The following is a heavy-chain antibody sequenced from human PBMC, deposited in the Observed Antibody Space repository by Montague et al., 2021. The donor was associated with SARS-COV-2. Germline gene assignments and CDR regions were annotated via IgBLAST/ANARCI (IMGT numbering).Heavy chain of an antibody. Sequence: SETLSLTCTVSGASITSYFWNWVRQPPGKGLEWIGYVSYGGSTNYNPSLKSRVTISVDTSKNQSSFNLSSVTAADTAMYYCARGHMDIVSTIFDSWGQGTLVTVSS. CDR2: VSYGGST. V-gene: IGHV4-59*01. CDR1: GASITSYF. J-gene: IGHJ4*02. D-gene: IGHD5/OR15-5a*01. CDR3: ARGHMDIVSTIFDS.